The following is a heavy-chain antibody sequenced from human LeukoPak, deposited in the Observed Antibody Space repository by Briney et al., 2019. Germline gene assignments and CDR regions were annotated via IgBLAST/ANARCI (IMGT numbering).Heavy chain of an antibody. CDR2: ISSSSSTI. J-gene: IGHJ4*02. CDR1: GFTFSSYA. V-gene: IGHV3-48*04. Sequence: GGSLRLSCAASGFTFSSYAMHWVRQAPGKGLEWVSYISSSSSTIYYADSVKGRFTISRDNAKNSLYLQMNSLRAEDTAVYYCARSSTYYYGSGSPFDYWGQGTLVTVSS. CDR3: ARSSTYYYGSGSPFDY. D-gene: IGHD3-10*01.